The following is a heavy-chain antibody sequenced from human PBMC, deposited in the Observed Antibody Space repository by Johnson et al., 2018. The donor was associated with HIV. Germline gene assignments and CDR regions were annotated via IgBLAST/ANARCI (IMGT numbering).Heavy chain of an antibody. D-gene: IGHD4-17*01. Sequence: QVLLVESGGGVVQPGGSLRLSCAASGFTFSSYAMHWVRQAPGKGLEWVAVISYDGSNKYYADSVKGRFTISRDNSKNMLYLQMNSLRAEDTALYYCARDGTTGHSGDGFDIWGQGTMVTGSS. CDR2: ISYDGSNK. V-gene: IGHV3-30*04. CDR1: GFTFSSYA. CDR3: ARDGTTGHSGDGFDI. J-gene: IGHJ3*02.